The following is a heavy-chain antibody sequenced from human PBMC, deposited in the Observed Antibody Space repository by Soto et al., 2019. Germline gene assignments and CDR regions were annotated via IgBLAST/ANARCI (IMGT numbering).Heavy chain of an antibody. CDR1: GYTFINYG. J-gene: IGHJ6*03. Sequence: QVQLVQSGAEVKKPGASVKVSCKASGYTFINYGITWVRQAPGQGLEWMGWISAYNGDTNYAQKLQGRVTMTTDASPSTVYLERRSLRSDDTAVYYCARDRGVAPPVAGNLYYYYYIDVWGKGTTVTVSS. CDR3: ARDRGVAPPVAGNLYYYYYIDV. CDR2: ISAYNGDT. V-gene: IGHV1-18*01. D-gene: IGHD6-19*01.